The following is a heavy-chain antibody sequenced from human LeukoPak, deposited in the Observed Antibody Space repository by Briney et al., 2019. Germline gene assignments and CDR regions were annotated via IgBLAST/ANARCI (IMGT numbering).Heavy chain of an antibody. Sequence: GGSLRLSCAASGFTFSSYSMNWVRQAPGKGLEWVSPISSSSSYIYYADSVKGRFTISRDNAKNSRYLQMNSLRAEDTAVYYCARMDSGWYYFDYWGQGTLVTVSS. J-gene: IGHJ4*02. CDR3: ARMDSGWYYFDY. CDR2: ISSSSSYI. CDR1: GFTFSSYS. V-gene: IGHV3-21*01. D-gene: IGHD6-19*01.